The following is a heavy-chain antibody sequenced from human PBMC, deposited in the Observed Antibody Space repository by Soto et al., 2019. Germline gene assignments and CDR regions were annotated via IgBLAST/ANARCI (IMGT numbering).Heavy chain of an antibody. CDR3: ARGVGGYNRGGFPPHYFDY. CDR2: IIPIFGTA. D-gene: IGHD3-10*01. Sequence: QVQLVQSGAEVKKPGSSVKVSCKASGGTFSSYAISWVRQAPGQGLEWMGGIIPIFGTANYAQKFQGRVTITADESTSTAYMELSSLRSEDTAVYYCARGVGGYNRGGFPPHYFDYWGQGTLVTVSS. CDR1: GGTFSSYA. V-gene: IGHV1-69*12. J-gene: IGHJ4*02.